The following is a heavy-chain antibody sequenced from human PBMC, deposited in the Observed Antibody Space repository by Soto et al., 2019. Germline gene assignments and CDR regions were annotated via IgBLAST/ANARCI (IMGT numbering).Heavy chain of an antibody. CDR1: GGSISSRNW. V-gene: IGHV4-4*02. D-gene: IGHD3-22*01. Sequence: QVQLQESGPRLVKPSGTLSLTCAVSGGSISSRNWWSWVRQPPGKGLEWMGEIYHTGNTNYNPSLKSRVTMSVDTSKNQFSLKLSSVTAADTAVYYCARDITTSTRGGEYWGQGTLVTVSS. CDR2: IYHTGNT. CDR3: ARDITTSTRGGEY. J-gene: IGHJ4*02.